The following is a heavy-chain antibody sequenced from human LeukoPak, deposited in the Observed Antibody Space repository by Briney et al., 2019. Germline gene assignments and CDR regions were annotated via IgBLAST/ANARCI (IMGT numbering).Heavy chain of an antibody. CDR2: ISWNSGSI. J-gene: IGHJ4*02. V-gene: IGHV3-9*01. CDR3: AKVGHYYDSSGYYLHYFDY. CDR1: GFTFSSYW. D-gene: IGHD3-22*01. Sequence: PGGSLRLSCAASGFTFSSYWMSWVRQAPGKGLEWVSGISWNSGSIGYADSVKGRFTISRDNAKNSLYLQMNSLRAEDTALYYCAKVGHYYDSSGYYLHYFDYWGQGTLVTVSS.